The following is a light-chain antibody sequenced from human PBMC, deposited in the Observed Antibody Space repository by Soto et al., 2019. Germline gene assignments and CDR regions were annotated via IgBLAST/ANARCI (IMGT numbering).Light chain of an antibody. CDR3: QSYDSILSGSV. J-gene: IGLJ2*01. Sequence: QPVLTQSPSVSGGPGQRVTISCTGSSSNIGAGYDVHWYQQLPGTAPKLLIYGNSNRPSGVPDRFSGSKSGTSASLAITGLQAEDEADYYCQSYDSILSGSVFGGGTKLTVL. V-gene: IGLV1-40*01. CDR2: GNS. CDR1: SSNIGAGYD.